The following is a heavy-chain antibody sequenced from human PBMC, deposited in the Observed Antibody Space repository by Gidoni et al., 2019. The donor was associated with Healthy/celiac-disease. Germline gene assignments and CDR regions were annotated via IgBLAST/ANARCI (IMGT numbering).Heavy chain of an antibody. CDR3: AKVLLRFLEWVGDAFDI. CDR1: GFTFSSYA. J-gene: IGHJ3*02. V-gene: IGHV3-23*01. D-gene: IGHD3-3*01. CDR2: ISGSVGST. Sequence: EVQLLESGGGLVQPGGYLRLSCAASGFTFSSYAMSWVRQAPGKGLEWVSAISGSVGSTYYAASVKGRFTLSRDNSKNTLYLQMTSLRADDTAVYYCAKVLLRFLEWVGDAFDIWGQGTMVTVSS.